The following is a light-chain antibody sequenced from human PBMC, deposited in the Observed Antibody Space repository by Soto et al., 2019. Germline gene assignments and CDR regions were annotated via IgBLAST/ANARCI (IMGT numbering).Light chain of an antibody. J-gene: IGKJ1*01. CDR1: QSISRS. CDR3: QQRSDWPWT. V-gene: IGKV3-11*01. Sequence: EIVFTQSPAILSVSPGERATLSCRASQSISRSLAWYKQKPGQAPRLLGYDVSNRAAGIPTRFSGGGSGTEFTLTISNVEPEDFAVYYCQQRSDWPWTFGQGTKVDI. CDR2: DVS.